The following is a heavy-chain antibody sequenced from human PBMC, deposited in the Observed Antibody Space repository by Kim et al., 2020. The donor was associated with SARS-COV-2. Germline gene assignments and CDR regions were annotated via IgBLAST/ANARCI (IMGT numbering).Heavy chain of an antibody. V-gene: IGHV3-23*01. J-gene: IGHJ4*02. CDR1: GFTFSGYG. D-gene: IGHD2-21*01. Sequence: GGSLRLSCTTSGFTFSGYGMSWVRQAPGQGLEWVSCIDGSGGKIYYADSVKGRFTISRDNAKNTLYLQMNSLRAEDTAAYYCTKGGWRWIGDDWGQETLV. CDR2: IDGSGGKI. CDR3: TKGGWRWIGDD.